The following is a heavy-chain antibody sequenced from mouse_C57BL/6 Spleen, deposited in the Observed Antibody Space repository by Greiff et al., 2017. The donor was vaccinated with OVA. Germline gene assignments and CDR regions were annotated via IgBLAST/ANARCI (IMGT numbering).Heavy chain of an antibody. CDR1: GYSFTGYY. CDR2: INPSTGGT. CDR3: ASRYYGSSSPWFAY. Sequence: EVQLQQSGPELVKPGASVKISCKASGYSFTGYYMNWVKQSPEKSLEWIGEINPSTGGTTYNQKFKAKATLTVDKSSSTAYMQLKSLTSEDSAVYYCASRYYGSSSPWFAYWGQGTLVTVSA. J-gene: IGHJ3*01. D-gene: IGHD1-1*01. V-gene: IGHV1-42*01.